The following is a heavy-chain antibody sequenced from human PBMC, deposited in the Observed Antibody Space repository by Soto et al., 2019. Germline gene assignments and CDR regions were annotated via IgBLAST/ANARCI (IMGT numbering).Heavy chain of an antibody. CDR3: ARYCSGGIRYRPGSLDP. D-gene: IGHD2-15*01. Sequence: SETLSLTCAVYGGCFSGYYWSWIRQPPGKGLEWIGEINHSGSTNYNPSLKSRVTISVDTSKNQFSLKLSSVTAADTAVYYCARYCSGGIRYRPGSLDPCGQGPLVTLS. J-gene: IGHJ5*02. CDR2: INHSGST. V-gene: IGHV4-34*01. CDR1: GGCFSGYY.